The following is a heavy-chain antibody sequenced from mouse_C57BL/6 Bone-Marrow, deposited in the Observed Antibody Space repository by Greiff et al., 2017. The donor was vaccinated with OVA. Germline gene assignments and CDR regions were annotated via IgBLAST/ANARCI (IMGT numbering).Heavy chain of an antibody. CDR2: IYPRSGNT. J-gene: IGHJ3*01. CDR3: AREPYYYGGSSWFAY. CDR1: GYTFTSYG. D-gene: IGHD1-1*01. V-gene: IGHV1-81*01. Sequence: QVQLQQSGAELARPGASVKLSCKASGYTFTSYGISWVKQRTGQGLEWIGDIYPRSGNTYYNEKFKGKATLTAAKSSSTAYMELRSLTSEDSAVYVCAREPYYYGGSSWFAYWGQGTLVTVSA.